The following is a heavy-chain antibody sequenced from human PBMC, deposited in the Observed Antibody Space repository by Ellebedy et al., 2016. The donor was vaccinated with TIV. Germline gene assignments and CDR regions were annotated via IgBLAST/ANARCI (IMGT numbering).Heavy chain of an antibody. V-gene: IGHV3-7*01. CDR3: ARDLGWWFTPFDY. Sequence: PGGSLRLSCAASGFTFSSYWMSWVRQAPGKGLEWVANIKQGGSEKYYVDSVKGRFTISRDNAKNSLYLQMNSLRAEDTAVYYCARDLGWWFTPFDYWGQGTLVTVSS. J-gene: IGHJ4*02. CDR2: IKQGGSEK. D-gene: IGHD2-21*01. CDR1: GFTFSSYW.